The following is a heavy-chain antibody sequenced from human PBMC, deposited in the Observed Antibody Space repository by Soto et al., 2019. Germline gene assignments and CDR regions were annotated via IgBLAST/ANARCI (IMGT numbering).Heavy chain of an antibody. CDR3: AKSHSTVVSHWYFDL. D-gene: IGHD4-17*01. CDR2: ISWNSGSI. Sequence: PGGSLKLSCASSGFTFDDYAMHWARQAPGKGLEWVSGISWNSGSIGYADSVKGRFTISRDNAKNSLYLQMNSLRAEDTALYYCAKSHSTVVSHWYFDLWGRGTLVTVSS. J-gene: IGHJ2*01. V-gene: IGHV3-9*01. CDR1: GFTFDDYA.